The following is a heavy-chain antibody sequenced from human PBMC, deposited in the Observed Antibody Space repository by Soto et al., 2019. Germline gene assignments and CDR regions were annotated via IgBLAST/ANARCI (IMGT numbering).Heavy chain of an antibody. J-gene: IGHJ4*02. V-gene: IGHV1-3*01. CDR2: INAGNGNT. CDR3: ARVIGGWYYFDY. D-gene: IGHD6-19*01. CDR1: GYTFTSYA. Sequence: QVQLVQSGAEVKKPGASVKVSCKASGYTFTSYAMHWVRQAPGQRLEWMGWINAGNGNTKYSQKFQGRVTITRGTSASTAYMELSSLRSEDTAVYYCARVIGGWYYFDYWGQGTLVTVSS.